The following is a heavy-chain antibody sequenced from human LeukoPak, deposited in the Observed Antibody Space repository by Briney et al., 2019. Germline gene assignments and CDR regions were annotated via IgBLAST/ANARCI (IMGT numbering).Heavy chain of an antibody. J-gene: IGHJ6*03. CDR1: GGTFSSYA. V-gene: IGHV1-69*05. CDR2: IIPIFGTA. CDR3: ARDGGSGSTYYMDV. Sequence: SVKVSCKASGGTFSSYAISWVRQAPGQGLEWMGRIIPIFGTANYAQKFQGRVTITTDESTSTAYMEPSSLRSEDTAVYYCARDGGSGSTYYMDVWGKGTTVTVSS. D-gene: IGHD3-10*01.